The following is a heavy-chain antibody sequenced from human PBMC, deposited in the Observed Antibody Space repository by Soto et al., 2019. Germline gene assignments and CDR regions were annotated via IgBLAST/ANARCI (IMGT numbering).Heavy chain of an antibody. CDR1: GGSISSYY. Sequence: QVQLQESGPGLVKPSETLSLTCTVSGGSISSYYWSWIRQPPGKGLEWIGYIYYSGSTNYNPSLKSRVTISVDTSKNQFSLKLSSVTAADTAVYYCARGLYSSSWYAWFDPWGQRTLVTVSS. CDR3: ARGLYSSSWYAWFDP. CDR2: IYYSGST. J-gene: IGHJ5*02. V-gene: IGHV4-59*01. D-gene: IGHD6-13*01.